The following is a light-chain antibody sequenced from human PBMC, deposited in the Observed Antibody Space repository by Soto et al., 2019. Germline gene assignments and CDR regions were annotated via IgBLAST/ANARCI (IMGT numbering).Light chain of an antibody. CDR3: QQRSIPLT. J-gene: IGKJ4*01. Sequence: EIVLTQSPATLSLSPGERATLSCRASQSVSSYLAWYQQKPGQAPRLLIYDASNRATGIPARFSGSWSGTDFTLSISSLVPEDFAVYYCQQRSIPLTFVGGTKVVIK. CDR1: QSVSSY. CDR2: DAS. V-gene: IGKV3-11*01.